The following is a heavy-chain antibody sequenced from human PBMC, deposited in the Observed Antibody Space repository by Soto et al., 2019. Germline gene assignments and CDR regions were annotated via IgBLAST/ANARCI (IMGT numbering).Heavy chain of an antibody. CDR1: GGSISSGSYY. D-gene: IGHD1-26*01. CDR3: ARHPYSGSYGDY. CDR2: IYYSGST. Sequence: QLQLQESGPGLVKPSETLSLTCTVSGGSISSGSYYWGWIRQPPGKGLEWIGSIYYSGSTYYNPSLKSRVTISVDTSKNQFSLKLSSVTAADTAVYYCARHPYSGSYGDYWGQGTLVTVSS. V-gene: IGHV4-39*01. J-gene: IGHJ4*02.